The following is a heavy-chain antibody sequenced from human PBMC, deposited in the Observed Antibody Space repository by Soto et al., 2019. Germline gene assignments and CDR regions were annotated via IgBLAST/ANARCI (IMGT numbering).Heavy chain of an antibody. D-gene: IGHD3-10*01. CDR2: ISWNSGSM. CDR3: ARDTTYYHGSGSYYIDY. CDR1: GFTFDDYA. V-gene: IGHV3-9*01. Sequence: GGSLRLSCEASGFTFDDYAMHWVRQAPGKGLQWVSGISWNSGSMAYADSVGGRFTISRDNAKKSLFLQMNSLRPGDTALYYCARDTTYYHGSGSYYIDYWGQGTMVTVSS. J-gene: IGHJ4*02.